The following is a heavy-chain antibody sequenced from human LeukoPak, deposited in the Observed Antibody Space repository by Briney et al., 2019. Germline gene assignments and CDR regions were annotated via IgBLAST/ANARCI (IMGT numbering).Heavy chain of an antibody. V-gene: IGHV3-74*01. CDR2: INSDGSST. J-gene: IGHJ2*01. CDR3: ARGDTAMAYWYFDL. Sequence: PGGSLRLSCAASGFTFSSYWMHWVRQAPGKGLVWVSRINSDGSSTSYADSVKGRFTISRDNAKNTLYLQMNNLRAEDTAVYYCARGDTAMAYWYFDLWGRGTLVTVSS. CDR1: GFTFSSYW. D-gene: IGHD5-18*01.